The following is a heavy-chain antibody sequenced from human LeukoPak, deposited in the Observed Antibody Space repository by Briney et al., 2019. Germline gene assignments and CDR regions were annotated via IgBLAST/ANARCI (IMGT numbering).Heavy chain of an antibody. Sequence: GRSLRLSCAASGFTFDDYGMSWVRQAPGKGQEWVSGINLNGGSTGYADSVKGRFTISRDNAKNSLYLQMNRLRAEDTALYYCAVSPRHYYYDMDVWGKGNTVTVSS. CDR2: INLNGGST. CDR3: AVSPRHYYYDMDV. J-gene: IGHJ6*03. CDR1: GFTFDDYG. V-gene: IGHV3-20*04.